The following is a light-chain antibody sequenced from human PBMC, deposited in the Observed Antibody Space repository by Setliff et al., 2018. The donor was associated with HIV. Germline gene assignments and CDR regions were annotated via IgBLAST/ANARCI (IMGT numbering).Light chain of an antibody. J-gene: IGLJ3*02. CDR1: SGDIAAYNL. CDR3: SSFTISTTWV. Sequence: QSVLTQPASVSGSPGQSITISCSGTSGDIAAYNLVSWYQQHPGKAPKLMISDVSSRPSGVSNRFSGSKSGSTASLTISGLQPEDEADYYCSSFTISTTWVFGGGTKVTVL. V-gene: IGLV2-14*03. CDR2: DVS.